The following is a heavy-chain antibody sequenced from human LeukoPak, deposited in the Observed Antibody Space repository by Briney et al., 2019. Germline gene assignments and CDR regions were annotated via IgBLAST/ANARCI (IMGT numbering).Heavy chain of an antibody. Sequence: ASVKVSCKASGGTFSSYAISWVRQAPGQGLEWMGGIIPSSADYAQRFQGRVTITADESTSTAYMELSSLRSDDTAVYFCASLAVAAAKFDYWGQGTLVTVSS. D-gene: IGHD6-19*01. CDR1: GGTFSSYA. J-gene: IGHJ4*02. V-gene: IGHV1-69*13. CDR3: ASLAVAAAKFDY. CDR2: IIPSSA.